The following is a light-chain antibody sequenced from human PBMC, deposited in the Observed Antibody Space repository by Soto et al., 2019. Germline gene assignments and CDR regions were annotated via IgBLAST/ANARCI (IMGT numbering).Light chain of an antibody. CDR2: DVS. Sequence: QSALTQPASVSGSPGQSITISCTGTSSDVGGYNYVSWYQQHPGKAPKLMIYDVSNRPSGVSNRFSGSKSGNTASLTISGLQAEDEDDYYCSSYTSSSYVVFGGGTRSPS. CDR3: SSYTSSSYVV. J-gene: IGLJ2*01. V-gene: IGLV2-14*01. CDR1: SSDVGGYNY.